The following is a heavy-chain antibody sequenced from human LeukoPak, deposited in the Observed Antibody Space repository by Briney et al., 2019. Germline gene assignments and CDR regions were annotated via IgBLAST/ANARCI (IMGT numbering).Heavy chain of an antibody. D-gene: IGHD3-22*01. CDR3: ARDRYYDPGAFDI. J-gene: IGHJ3*02. CDR1: GDSISSGGYC. Sequence: PSETLSLTCTVSGDSISSGGYCWNWFRQHPGKGLEWIGYIYYSGSTYYNPSLKSRVTISVDTSKNQFSLKLSSVTAADTAVYYCARDRYYDPGAFDIWGQGTMVTVSS. CDR2: IYYSGST. V-gene: IGHV4-31*03.